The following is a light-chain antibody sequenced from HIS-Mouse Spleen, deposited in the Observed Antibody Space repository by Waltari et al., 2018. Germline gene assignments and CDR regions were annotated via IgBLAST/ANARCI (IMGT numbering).Light chain of an antibody. J-gene: IGLJ1*01. CDR1: SRDFGCYHY. CDR2: DVS. CDR3: CSYAGSFYV. Sequence: QSALTQPRSVSGSPGQSVTIPCTGTSRDFGCYHYVSWYQQHPGKAPKLMIYDVSKRPSGVPDRFSGSKSGNTASLTISGLQAEDEADYYCCSYAGSFYVFGTGTKVTVL. V-gene: IGLV2-11*01.